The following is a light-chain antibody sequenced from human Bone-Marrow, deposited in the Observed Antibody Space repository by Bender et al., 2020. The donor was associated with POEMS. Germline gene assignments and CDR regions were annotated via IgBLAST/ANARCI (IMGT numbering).Light chain of an antibody. CDR1: SSDVGVSSF. V-gene: IGLV2-14*03. Sequence: QSALTQPASVSGSPGQSITISCTGISSDVGVSSFFSWYQHHPGKAPKLMIYDVSNRPSGISNRFSGSKSGNTASLTISGLQTEDEADYYCSSYTSNTVVFGGGTKLTVL. CDR3: SSYTSNTVV. J-gene: IGLJ2*01. CDR2: DVS.